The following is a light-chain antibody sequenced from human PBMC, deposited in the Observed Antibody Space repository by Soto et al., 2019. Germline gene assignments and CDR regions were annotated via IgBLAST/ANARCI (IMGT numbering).Light chain of an antibody. Sequence: EIVMTQSPATLSVSPGERATLSCRASQSVSSDLAWYQHKPGQAPRLLIYGASTRATGIPDRFSGSGSGTDFTLTISRLEPEDFAVYYCQHYGSSPPWTFGQGTKVAIK. CDR3: QHYGSSPPWT. CDR1: QSVSSD. CDR2: GAS. J-gene: IGKJ1*01. V-gene: IGKV3-20*01.